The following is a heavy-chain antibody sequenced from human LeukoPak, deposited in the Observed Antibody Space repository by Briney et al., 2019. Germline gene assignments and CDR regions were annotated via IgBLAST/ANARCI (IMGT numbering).Heavy chain of an antibody. V-gene: IGHV3-33*01. Sequence: GRSLRLSCAASGFTFSNYDMRWVRQAPGNGLEWVAVIWYDGSIQYYADSVKGRFTISRDSSKNTLYLKMNSLRAEDTAVYYCASDSEVDRCFDYWGQGTLVTVSS. CDR1: GFTFSNYD. CDR2: IWYDGSIQ. D-gene: IGHD3-9*01. CDR3: ASDSEVDRCFDY. J-gene: IGHJ4*02.